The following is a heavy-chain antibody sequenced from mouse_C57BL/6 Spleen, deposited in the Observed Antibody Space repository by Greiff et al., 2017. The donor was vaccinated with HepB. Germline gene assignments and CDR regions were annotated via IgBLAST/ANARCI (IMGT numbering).Heavy chain of an antibody. J-gene: IGHJ2*01. V-gene: IGHV1-59*01. CDR1: GYTFTSYW. CDR2: IDPSDSYT. CDR3: ERYKHHLRFDY. Sequence: QVQLQQPGAELVRPGTSVKLSCKASGYTFTSYWMHWVKQRPGQGLEWIGVIDPSDSYTNYNQKFKGKATLTVDTSSSTAYMPLSSLTSEDSAVYCYERYKHHLRFDYWGQGTTLTVSS.